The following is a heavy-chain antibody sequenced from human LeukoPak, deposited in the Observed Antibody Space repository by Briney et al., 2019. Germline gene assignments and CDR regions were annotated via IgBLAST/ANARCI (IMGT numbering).Heavy chain of an antibody. CDR3: ARDRGDGTQSPFYS. Sequence: SETLSLTCTVSGGSISSGGYYWSWIRQPPGKGLEWIGYIYHSGSTYYNPSLKSRVTISLDRSKNQFSLKLSSVTAADTAVYYCARDRGDGTQSPFYSWGQGTVVTVAS. D-gene: IGHD5-24*01. J-gene: IGHJ4*02. CDR2: IYHSGST. CDR1: GGSISSGGYY. V-gene: IGHV4-30-2*01.